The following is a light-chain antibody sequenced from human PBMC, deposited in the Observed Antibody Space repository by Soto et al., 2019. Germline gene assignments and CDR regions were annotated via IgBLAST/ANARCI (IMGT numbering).Light chain of an antibody. J-gene: IGKJ1*01. V-gene: IGKV3-20*01. CDR3: QQYGGSPRT. Sequence: EIVLTQSPGTLSLSPRERATLSCRASQSISNNYLAWYQQTPGQAPRLLIYDASNRAAGIPDRFSGSGSGTDFTLTISRLEPEDFGVYHCQQYGGSPRTFGQGTKVDIK. CDR1: QSISNNY. CDR2: DAS.